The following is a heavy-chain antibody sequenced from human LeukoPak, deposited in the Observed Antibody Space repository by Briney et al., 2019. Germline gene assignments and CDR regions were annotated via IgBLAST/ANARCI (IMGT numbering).Heavy chain of an antibody. J-gene: IGHJ3*02. CDR1: GFTFSSYS. V-gene: IGHV3-21*04. Sequence: GGSLRLSCAASGFTFSSYSMTWVRQAPGKGLEWVSSISSSSSYIYYADSVKGRFTISRDNAKNSLYLQMNSLRAEDTAVYYCARGPPITVTTKIHDAFDIWGQGTMVTVSS. CDR3: ARGPPITVTTKIHDAFDI. CDR2: ISSSSSYI. D-gene: IGHD4-17*01.